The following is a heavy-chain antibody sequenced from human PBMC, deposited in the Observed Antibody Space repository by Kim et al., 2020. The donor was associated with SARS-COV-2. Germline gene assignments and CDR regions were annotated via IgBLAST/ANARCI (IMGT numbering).Heavy chain of an antibody. V-gene: IGHV3-53*01. J-gene: IGHJ3*01. CDR2: IYSGGST. CDR3: ERYYRDGYNHAFDF. Sequence: GGSLRLSCAASGFTVSSNYMSWVRQAPGKGLEWVSVIYSGGSTYYADSVKGRFPISRDNSKNTLYLQMNSLRAEDTAVYYCERYYRDGYNHAFDFWGQGTMVTVSS. CDR1: GFTVSSNY. D-gene: IGHD3-10*01.